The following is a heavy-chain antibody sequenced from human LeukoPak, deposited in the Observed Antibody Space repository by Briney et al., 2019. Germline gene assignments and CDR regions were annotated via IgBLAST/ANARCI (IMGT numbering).Heavy chain of an antibody. CDR1: GGSVSSGSHY. Sequence: ASETLSLTCTVSGGSVSSGSHYWSWIRLPPGKGLEWIGYIYYSGSTNYNPSLKSRVTISVDTSKNQFSLKLSSVTAADTAVYYCARGNPTLDIVATTYYYYGMDVWGKGTTVTVSS. CDR2: IYYSGST. CDR3: ARGNPTLDIVATTYYYYGMDV. J-gene: IGHJ6*04. D-gene: IGHD5-12*01. V-gene: IGHV4-61*01.